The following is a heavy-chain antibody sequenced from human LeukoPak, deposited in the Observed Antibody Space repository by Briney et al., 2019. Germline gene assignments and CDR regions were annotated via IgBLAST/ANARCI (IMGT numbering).Heavy chain of an antibody. D-gene: IGHD2-2*01. V-gene: IGHV4-38-2*01. J-gene: IGHJ3*02. CDR3: ARRSCSSTSCYPLDAFDI. Sequence: SETLSLTCAVSGYSISSGYYWGWIRQPPGTGLEWIGSIYHSGSTYYTPSLKSRVTISVDMSKNQFSLKLSSVTAADTAVYYCARRSCSSTSCYPLDAFDIWGQGTMVTVSS. CDR1: GYSISSGYY. CDR2: IYHSGST.